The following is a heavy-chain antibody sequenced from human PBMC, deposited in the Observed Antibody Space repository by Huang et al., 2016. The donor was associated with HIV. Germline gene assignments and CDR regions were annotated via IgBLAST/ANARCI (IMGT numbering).Heavy chain of an antibody. J-gene: IGHJ4*01. CDR2: ISPTGKT. CDR1: GASVKGFY. V-gene: IGHV4-4*07. Sequence: QVQLHESGPGLVKPSDTLSLICTVSGASVKGFYWGWIRRPPGKGLEWIGRISPTGKTNYNPSLQSRVTFFADTSKNRLSLNLTSVTAADSAVYYCARLTTYTTSSYSRFFNYWGHGILVSVSS. D-gene: IGHD3-3*01. CDR3: ARLTTYTTSSYSRFFNY.